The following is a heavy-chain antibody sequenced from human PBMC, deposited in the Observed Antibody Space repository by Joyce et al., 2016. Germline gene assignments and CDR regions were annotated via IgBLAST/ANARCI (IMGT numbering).Heavy chain of an antibody. CDR3: AGEGSGIFFP. Sequence: LHLQESGPGLVRPSETLSLTCTVSGGSISRSSFFWGWIRQPPGKGLEWIGRGNTYYNPSLKSLVAISVDTSKNQISLKLRSVTAADTAVYYCAGEGSGIFFPWGQGTLVTVSS. V-gene: IGHV4-39*01. J-gene: IGHJ5*02. CDR1: GGSISRSSFF. CDR2: RGNT. D-gene: IGHD3-10*01.